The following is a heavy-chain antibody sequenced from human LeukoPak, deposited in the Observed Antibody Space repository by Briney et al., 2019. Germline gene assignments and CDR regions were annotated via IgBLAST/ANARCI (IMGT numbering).Heavy chain of an antibody. CDR3: ARFDATVTGPDAFDI. CDR2: IYTSGST. V-gene: IGHV4-4*07. J-gene: IGHJ3*02. Sequence: SETLSLTCTVSGGYISSYYWSWIRQPPGEGLEWIGRIYTSGSTNYNPSLKSRVTMSVDTSKNQFSLKLSSVTAADTAVYYCARFDATVTGPDAFDIWGQGTMVTVSS. CDR1: GGYISSYY. D-gene: IGHD4-17*01.